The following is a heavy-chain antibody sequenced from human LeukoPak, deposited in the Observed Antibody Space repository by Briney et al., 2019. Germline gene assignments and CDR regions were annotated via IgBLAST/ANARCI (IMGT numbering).Heavy chain of an antibody. D-gene: IGHD4-17*01. CDR1: GYTFTGYY. V-gene: IGHV1-2*02. Sequence: ASVKVSCKASGYTFTGYYMHWVRQAPGQGLEWMGWINPNSGGTNYAQKLQGRVTMTTDTSTSTAYMELRSLRSDDTAVYYCARVGTTVTTSFPLPSNWFDPWGQGTLVTVSS. J-gene: IGHJ5*02. CDR3: ARVGTTVTTSFPLPSNWFDP. CDR2: INPNSGGT.